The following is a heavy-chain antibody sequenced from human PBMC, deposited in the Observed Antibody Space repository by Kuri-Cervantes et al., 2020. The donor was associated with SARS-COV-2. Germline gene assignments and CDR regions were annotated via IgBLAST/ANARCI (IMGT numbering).Heavy chain of an antibody. J-gene: IGHJ3*02. CDR2: IYHSGST. CDR3: ARADVRVMFPMVRGVIGAFDI. D-gene: IGHD3-10*01. CDR1: GGSISSGGYS. V-gene: IGHV4-30-2*01. Sequence: SETLSLTCAVSGGSISSGGYSWSWIRQPPGKGLEWIGYIYHSGSTYYNPSLKSRVTISVDTSKNQFSLKLSSVTAADTAVYYCARADVRVMFPMVRGVIGAFDIWGQGTMVTVSS.